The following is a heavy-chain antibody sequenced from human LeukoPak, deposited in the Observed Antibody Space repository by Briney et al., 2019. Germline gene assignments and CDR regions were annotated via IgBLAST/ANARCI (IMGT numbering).Heavy chain of an antibody. Sequence: PGGSLRLSCAASGFTFSRHSMSWVRQAPGKGLEWVALIKADGSQKYYVDSVKGRFTISRDNAKNSLFLQMDSLRADDMAVYHCVRDWSDSTSGRGLGYWGQGALVTVSS. CDR2: IKADGSQK. V-gene: IGHV3-7*01. CDR1: GFTFSRHS. CDR3: VRDWSDSTSGRGLGY. D-gene: IGHD3-10*01. J-gene: IGHJ4*02.